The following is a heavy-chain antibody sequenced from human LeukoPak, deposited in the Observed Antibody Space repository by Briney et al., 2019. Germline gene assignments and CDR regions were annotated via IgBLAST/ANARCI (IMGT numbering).Heavy chain of an antibody. D-gene: IGHD3-16*01. CDR1: GYTFTVYF. CDR2: MNPDNGGT. Sequence: ASVKVSCKASGYTFTVYFMHWVRQAPGQGLEWMVLMNPDNGGTHYAQKFQGRVTMTRDSSISTGYMELSRLTSDDTAVYYCATLGGHSLAAQNGYWGQGTLVTVSS. V-gene: IGHV1-2*02. J-gene: IGHJ4*02. CDR3: ATLGGHSLAAQNGY.